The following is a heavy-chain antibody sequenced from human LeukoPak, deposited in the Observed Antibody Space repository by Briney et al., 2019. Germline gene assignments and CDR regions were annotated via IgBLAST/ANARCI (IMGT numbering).Heavy chain of an antibody. CDR1: GGSISSGSYN. CDR3: AREHAGVSAFDI. CDR2: ISTTENT. V-gene: IGHV4-61*09. Sequence: TLSLTCTVSGGSISSGSYNWTWIRQPAGKGLEWIGHISTTENTKNNPSLKSRVTISLDTSKNQFSLKLSSVTAADTAVYYCAREHAGVSAFDIWGQGTLVTVSS. D-gene: IGHD3-10*01. J-gene: IGHJ3*02.